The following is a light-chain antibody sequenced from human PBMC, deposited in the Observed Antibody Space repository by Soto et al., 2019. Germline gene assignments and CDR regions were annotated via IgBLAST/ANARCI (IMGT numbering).Light chain of an antibody. Sequence: DIQLTQSPSFLSASVGDRVTITCPASQGISSYLAWYQQKPGKAPNLLIYAASTLQSVVPSRFSGSGSGTEFTLTISSLQHEDFTTYYCQQLNSYPRTFGQGTKVDIK. J-gene: IGKJ1*01. CDR3: QQLNSYPRT. V-gene: IGKV1-9*01. CDR1: QGISSY. CDR2: AAS.